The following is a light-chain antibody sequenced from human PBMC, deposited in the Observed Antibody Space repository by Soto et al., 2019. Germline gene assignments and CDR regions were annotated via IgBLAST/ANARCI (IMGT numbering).Light chain of an antibody. CDR2: KTS. J-gene: IGKJ2*01. V-gene: IGKV1-5*03. CDR1: QSISTW. Sequence: DVQMTQSPSILYASVGXRVTITCRASQSISTWLAWYQQKPGKPPNLLIYKTSTLQSGVPSRFSGGGSGTEFTPMISSLQPDDFATYYCQHYYNYIYPYTFGQGTKVDNK. CDR3: QHYYNYIYPYT.